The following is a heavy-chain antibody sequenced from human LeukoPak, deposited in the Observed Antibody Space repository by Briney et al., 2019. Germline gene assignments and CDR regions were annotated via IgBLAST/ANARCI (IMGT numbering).Heavy chain of an antibody. D-gene: IGHD3-22*01. J-gene: IGHJ3*01. CDR3: ARAYYHDSSGLVPGF. Sequence: PGGSLRLSCAASGFTFSSYEMNWVRQAPGKGLEWVSYISSSGGSIYYADSVKGRFTISRDNARNSLYLQMNSLRAEDTAVYYCARAYYHDSSGLVPGFWGQGTMVTVSS. V-gene: IGHV3-48*03. CDR1: GFTFSSYE. CDR2: ISSSGGSI.